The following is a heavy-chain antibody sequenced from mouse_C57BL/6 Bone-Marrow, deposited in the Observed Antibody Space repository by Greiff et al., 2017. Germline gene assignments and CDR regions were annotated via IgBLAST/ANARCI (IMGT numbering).Heavy chain of an antibody. CDR3: ARCPDGYDVPYAMDY. D-gene: IGHD2-2*01. CDR1: GFTFTDYY. J-gene: IGHJ4*01. Sequence: EVKLVESGGGLVQPGGSLSLSCAASGFTFTDYYMSWVRQPPGKALEWLGFIRNKANGYTTGYSASVKGRFTISRDNSQSILYLQMNALRAGDSATYFCARCPDGYDVPYAMDYWGQGTSVTVSS. CDR2: IRNKANGYTT. V-gene: IGHV7-3*01.